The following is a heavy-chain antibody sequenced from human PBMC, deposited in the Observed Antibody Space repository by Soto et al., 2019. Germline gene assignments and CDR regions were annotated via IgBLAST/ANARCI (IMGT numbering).Heavy chain of an antibody. J-gene: IGHJ4*02. CDR2: ISGSGGFT. CDR1: GFMCSSYA. D-gene: IGHD6-13*01. Sequence: EVQLLESGGGLVQPGGSLRLSCAASGFMCSSYAMSWVRQAPGKGLEWVSSISGSGGFTYYADSVKGRFTVSRDNSKNTLFLQRNSLRAEDTAVYNWAKHSSSSRGYYFAYWGQGTPVTVSS. CDR3: AKHSSSSRGYYFAY. V-gene: IGHV3-23*01.